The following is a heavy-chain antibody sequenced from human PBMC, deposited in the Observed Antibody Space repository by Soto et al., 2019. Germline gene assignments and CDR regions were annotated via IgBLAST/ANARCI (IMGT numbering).Heavy chain of an antibody. J-gene: IGHJ4*02. Sequence: EVQLVESGGGLVQPGGSLRLSCAASGFTFSSYWMHWVRQAPGKALVWVSRINSDGTSTSYADSVKGRFTISRDNAKNTLSRQINRPRGEDTAVYFRVRDPTGLGYWGPGTLVTVSS. V-gene: IGHV3-74*01. D-gene: IGHD7-27*01. CDR2: INSDGTST. CDR1: GFTFSSYW. CDR3: VRDPTGLGY.